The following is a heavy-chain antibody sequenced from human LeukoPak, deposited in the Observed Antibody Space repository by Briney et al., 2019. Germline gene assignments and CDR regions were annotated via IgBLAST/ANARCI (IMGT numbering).Heavy chain of an antibody. CDR2: IKEDGSEK. J-gene: IGHJ5*02. CDR3: ARGGSWFAP. V-gene: IGHV3-7*01. D-gene: IGHD3-10*01. Sequence: GGSLRLSCVASGFTFSVYWMSWVRQAPGKGLEWVANIKEDGSEKYYVDSVKGRFTISRGNAKNSLYLQMSSLRAEGTAVYYCARGGSWFAPWGQGTLVTVSS. CDR1: GFTFSVYW.